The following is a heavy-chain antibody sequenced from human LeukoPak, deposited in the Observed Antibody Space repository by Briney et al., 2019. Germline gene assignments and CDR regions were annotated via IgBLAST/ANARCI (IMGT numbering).Heavy chain of an antibody. CDR3: ARGVYIAAAQYGY. D-gene: IGHD6-13*01. V-gene: IGHV4-59*01. CDR1: GGSISSYY. J-gene: IGHJ4*02. CDR2: IYYSGTT. Sequence: SETLSLTCTVSGGSISSYYWSWIRQPPGEGLEWIGYIYYSGTTNYNPSLKSRVTISVDTSKNQFSLKLSSVTAAETAVYYCARGVYIAAAQYGYWGQGTLVTVSS.